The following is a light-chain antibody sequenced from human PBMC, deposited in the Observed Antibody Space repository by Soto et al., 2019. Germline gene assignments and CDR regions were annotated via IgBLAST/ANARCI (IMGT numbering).Light chain of an antibody. CDR3: QQYYTTPRP. CDR2: CAS. Sequence: DIVMTQSPDSLAVSLGERATINCKSSQSGLYSSNNKNYLAWYQQKPGQPPKALIYCASTRESGVPDRFSGSRSGTDFTLTISSLQAEDVAFYYCQQYYTTPRPFGRGPNVELK. J-gene: IGKJ1*01. V-gene: IGKV4-1*01. CDR1: QSGLYSSNNKNY.